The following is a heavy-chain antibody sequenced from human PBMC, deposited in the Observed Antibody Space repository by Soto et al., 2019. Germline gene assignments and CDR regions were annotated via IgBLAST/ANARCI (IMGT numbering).Heavy chain of an antibody. D-gene: IGHD4-17*01. CDR1: GGTFSSYA. V-gene: IGHV1-69*13. CDR2: IIPIFGTA. Sequence: SVKVSCKASGGTFSSYAISWVRQAPGQGLEWMGGIIPIFGTANYAQKFQGRVTITADESTSTAYMELSSLRSEDTAVYYCATPRYDYGYYVPFDYWGQGTLVTVSS. J-gene: IGHJ4*02. CDR3: ATPRYDYGYYVPFDY.